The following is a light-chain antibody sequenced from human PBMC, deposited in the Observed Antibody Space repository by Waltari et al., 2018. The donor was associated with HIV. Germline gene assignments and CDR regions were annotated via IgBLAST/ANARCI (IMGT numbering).Light chain of an antibody. CDR1: SSTIGAYNS. CDR3: KSKTSSSTPCV. J-gene: IGLJ1*01. Sequence: QSALTQPASVSGSPGQSLTISCTVFSSTIGAYNSFSCYQQHPGKAHKLIIYDVSNRPSGVSGRFSGSKSGNTASMTISGLQAEDEADYFCKSKTSSSTPCVFGTGTKVAVL. V-gene: IGLV2-14*03. CDR2: DVS.